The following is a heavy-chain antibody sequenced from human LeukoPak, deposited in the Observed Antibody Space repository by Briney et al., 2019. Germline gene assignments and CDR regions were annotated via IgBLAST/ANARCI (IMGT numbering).Heavy chain of an antibody. D-gene: IGHD6-19*01. CDR2: IIPIFGTA. V-gene: IGHV1-69*13. CDR1: GGTFSSYA. J-gene: IGHJ5*02. CDR3: ARIGGWYVSGQYWFDP. Sequence: ASAKVSCKASGGTFSSYAISWVRQAPGQGLEWMGGIIPIFGTANHAQKFQGRVTITADESTSTAYMELSSLRSEDTAVYYCARIGGWYVSGQYWFDPWGQGTLVTVSS.